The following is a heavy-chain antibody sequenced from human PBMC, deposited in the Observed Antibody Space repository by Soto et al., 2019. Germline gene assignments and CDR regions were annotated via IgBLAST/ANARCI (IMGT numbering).Heavy chain of an antibody. J-gene: IGHJ4*02. Sequence: GGSLRLSCAASGFTFSSYAMSWVRQAPGKGLEWVSAISGSGDSTNYADYVKGRYTISRDNSKNTLYLQMNSMRAEDTAVYYCAKGSLYCGGDCYSISGYWGQGT. V-gene: IGHV3-23*01. D-gene: IGHD2-21*02. CDR1: GFTFSSYA. CDR3: AKGSLYCGGDCYSISGY. CDR2: ISGSGDST.